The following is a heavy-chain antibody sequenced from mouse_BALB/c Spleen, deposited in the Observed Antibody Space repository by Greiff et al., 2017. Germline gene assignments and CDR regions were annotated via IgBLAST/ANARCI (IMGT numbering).Heavy chain of an antibody. CDR2: ISYDGSN. D-gene: IGHD1-1*01. Sequence: EESGPGLVKPSQSLSLTCSVTGYSITSGYYWNWIRQFPGNKLEWMGYISYDGSNNYNPSLKNRISITRDTSKNQFFLKLNSVTTEDTATYYCARITTVVESLYYAMDYWGQGTSVTVSS. J-gene: IGHJ4*01. CDR1: GYSITSGYY. CDR3: ARITTVVESLYYAMDY. V-gene: IGHV3-6*02.